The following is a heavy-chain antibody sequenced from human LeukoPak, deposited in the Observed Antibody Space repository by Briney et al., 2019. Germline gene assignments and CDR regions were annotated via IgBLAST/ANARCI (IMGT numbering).Heavy chain of an antibody. CDR1: GFTFSSYA. Sequence: PGGSLRLSCAASGFTFSSYAMSWVRQAPGKGLEWVSAISGSGGSTYYADSVKGRVTISRDNSKNTLYLQMNSLRAEDTAVYYCAKPQDSGSNPDFDYWGQGTLVTVSS. D-gene: IGHD5-12*01. V-gene: IGHV3-23*01. CDR2: ISGSGGST. J-gene: IGHJ4*02. CDR3: AKPQDSGSNPDFDY.